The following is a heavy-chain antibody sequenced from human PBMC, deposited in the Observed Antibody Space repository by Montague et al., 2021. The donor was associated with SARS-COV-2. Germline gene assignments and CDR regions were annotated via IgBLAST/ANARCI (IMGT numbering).Heavy chain of an antibody. D-gene: IGHD3-10*01. V-gene: IGHV3-21*01. CDR3: ARDPLAYGLWSSGSYYNAYFYYYGRHV. Sequence: SLRLSCAASGFTFSSYSMNWVRQAPGKGLEWVSSISSSSSYIYYADSVKGRFTISRDNAKNSLYLQMNSLRAEDTAVYYCARDPLAYGLWSSGSYYNAYFYYYGRHVWGQRRTVTVSS. J-gene: IGHJ6*02. CDR1: GFTFSSYS. CDR2: ISSSSSYI.